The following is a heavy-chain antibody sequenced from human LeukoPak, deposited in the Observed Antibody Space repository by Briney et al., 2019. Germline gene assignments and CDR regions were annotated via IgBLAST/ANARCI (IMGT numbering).Heavy chain of an antibody. Sequence: GGSLRLSCAASGFTFSSYAMHWVRQAPGKGLEWVAVISYDGSNKYYADSVKGGFTISRDNSKNTLYLQMNSLRAEDTAVYYCARDQGFLVPRDYFDYWGQGTLVTVSS. CDR3: ARDQGFLVPRDYFDY. CDR1: GFTFSSYA. CDR2: ISYDGSNK. D-gene: IGHD3-3*01. J-gene: IGHJ4*02. V-gene: IGHV3-30-3*01.